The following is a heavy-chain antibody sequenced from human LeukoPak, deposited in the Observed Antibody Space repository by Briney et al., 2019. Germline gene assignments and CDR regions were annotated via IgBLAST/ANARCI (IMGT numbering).Heavy chain of an antibody. D-gene: IGHD2-2*01. V-gene: IGHV3-74*01. CDR1: GFTFSDYY. CDR2: INSDGSWT. CDR3: VSFYETY. Sequence: PGGSLRLSCAASGFTFSDYYMTWIRQAPGKGLVWVSHINSDGSWTTYVDSVKGRFTISKDNAKNMVYLQMNNLRAEDTAVYYCVSFYETYWGRGTLVTVSS. J-gene: IGHJ4*02.